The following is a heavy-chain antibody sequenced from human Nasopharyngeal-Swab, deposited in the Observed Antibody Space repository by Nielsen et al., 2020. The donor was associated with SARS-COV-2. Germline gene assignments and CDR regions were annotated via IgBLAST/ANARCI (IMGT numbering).Heavy chain of an antibody. D-gene: IGHD2-2*01. V-gene: IGHV4-34*01. CDR3: ARGLVVVPAARGYGMDV. Sequence: SETLSLTCAVYGGSFSGYYWSWIRQPPGKGLEWIGEINHSGSTNYNPSLKSRVTISVDTSKNQFSLKLSSVTAADTAVYYCARGLVVVPAARGYGMDVWGQGTTVTV. J-gene: IGHJ6*02. CDR2: INHSGST. CDR1: GGSFSGYY.